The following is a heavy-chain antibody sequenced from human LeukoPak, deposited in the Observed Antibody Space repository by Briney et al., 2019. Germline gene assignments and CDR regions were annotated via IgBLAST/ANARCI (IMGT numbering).Heavy chain of an antibody. CDR1: GGSISSYY. D-gene: IGHD1-14*01. J-gene: IGHJ3*02. Sequence: SATLSLTCTVSGGSISSYYWSWIRQPPGKGLEWIGYIYYSGSTNYNPSLKSRVTISVDTPKNQISLKVNSVTAADTAVYYCARLYNGNQGDAFDIWGQGTMVTVSS. CDR2: IYYSGST. CDR3: ARLYNGNQGDAFDI. V-gene: IGHV4-59*01.